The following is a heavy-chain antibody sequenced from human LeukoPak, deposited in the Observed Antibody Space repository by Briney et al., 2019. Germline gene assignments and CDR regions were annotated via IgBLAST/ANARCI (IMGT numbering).Heavy chain of an antibody. D-gene: IGHD2-2*01. J-gene: IGHJ4*02. V-gene: IGHV1-2*06. Sequence: ASVKVSCKASGYTFTGYHMHWVRQAPGQGLEWMGRFNPNSGDTNNAQKFQGRVTMTRDTSISTAYMDLSRLTSDDTAVYYCARDYCSSTSCLFDYWGQGTLVTVSS. CDR2: FNPNSGDT. CDR1: GYTFTGYH. CDR3: ARDYCSSTSCLFDY.